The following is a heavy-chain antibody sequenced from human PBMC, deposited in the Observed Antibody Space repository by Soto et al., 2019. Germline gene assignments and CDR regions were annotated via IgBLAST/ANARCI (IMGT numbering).Heavy chain of an antibody. J-gene: IGHJ4*02. CDR3: ARDHGGGYGDYAFGY. CDR1: GFSFISYS. V-gene: IGHV3-48*01. Sequence: EVLLEESGGGLVQPGGSLRLSCAASGFSFISYSMNWVRETPGKGLEWISYISSSGSTMYYADSVKGRFTISRDSAKSSLYLQMNSLRVEDTAVYYCARDHGGGYGDYAFGYWGQGTLVTVSS. CDR2: ISSSGSTM. D-gene: IGHD4-17*01.